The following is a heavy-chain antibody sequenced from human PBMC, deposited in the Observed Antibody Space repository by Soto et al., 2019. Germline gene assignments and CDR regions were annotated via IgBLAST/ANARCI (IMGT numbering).Heavy chain of an antibody. Sequence: QVQLQESGPGLVKPSETLSPTCTVSGGSINSYYWSWIRQSPGKGLEWIGYIYYTGSTSYNPSLKSRVTLSVDTSKNQFFLKLSSVTAADTAVYYCAKGPNWDFVYWGQGTLTTVSS. D-gene: IGHD3-16*01. CDR1: GGSINSYY. J-gene: IGHJ4*02. CDR3: AKGPNWDFVY. CDR2: IYYTGST. V-gene: IGHV4-59*08.